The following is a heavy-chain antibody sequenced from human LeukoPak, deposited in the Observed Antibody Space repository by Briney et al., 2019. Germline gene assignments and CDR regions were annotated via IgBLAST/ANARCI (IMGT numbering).Heavy chain of an antibody. V-gene: IGHV1-69*01. CDR1: GGTFSSYA. D-gene: IGHD4-17*01. Sequence: RASVKVSCKASGGTFSSYAISWVRQAPGQGLEWMGGIIPIFGTANYAQKFQGRVTITADESTSTAYMELSSLRSEDTAVYYCARDPLDYGDYKLGIGYWGQGTLVTVSS. CDR3: ARDPLDYGDYKLGIGY. CDR2: IIPIFGTA. J-gene: IGHJ4*02.